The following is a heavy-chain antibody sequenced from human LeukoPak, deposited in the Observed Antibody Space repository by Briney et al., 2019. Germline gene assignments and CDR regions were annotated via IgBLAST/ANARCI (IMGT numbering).Heavy chain of an antibody. Sequence: GGSLRLSCAASGFTFSHYAMSWVRQAPEKGLEWVSSISASGDITHYADSVKGRFTISRDNSKSTLFLQMDSLGAEDTALYYCAKDPLSSASHIYFNNWGQGTLVTVSS. CDR2: ISASGDIT. J-gene: IGHJ4*02. CDR3: AKDPLSSASHIYFNN. CDR1: GFTFSHYA. D-gene: IGHD1-26*01. V-gene: IGHV3-23*01.